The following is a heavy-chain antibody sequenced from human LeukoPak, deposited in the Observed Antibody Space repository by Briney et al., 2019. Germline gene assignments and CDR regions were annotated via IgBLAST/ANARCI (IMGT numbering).Heavy chain of an antibody. D-gene: IGHD4-17*01. Sequence: PGGSLRLSCAASGFTFRSYEMNWVRQAPGKGLEWVSFISGSGGTVYYADSVEGRFTISRDNAKNSLHLQMNSLRAEDTAVYNCAREHDYGDYAGAFDYWGQGTLVTVSS. CDR1: GFTFRSYE. CDR3: AREHDYGDYAGAFDY. J-gene: IGHJ4*02. CDR2: ISGSGGTV. V-gene: IGHV3-48*03.